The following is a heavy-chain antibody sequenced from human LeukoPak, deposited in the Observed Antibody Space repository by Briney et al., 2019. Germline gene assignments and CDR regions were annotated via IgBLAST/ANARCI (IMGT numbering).Heavy chain of an antibody. D-gene: IGHD4-17*01. V-gene: IGHV1-2*02. Sequence: ASVKVSCKASGYTFTDYYVHWVRQAPGQGLEWMGWINPNSGDTNCAQKFQGRVTMTRDTSISSAYMDLSRLRSDDTAVYYRAKVVHGTVAFDIWGQGTLVTVSS. CDR2: INPNSGDT. CDR1: GYTFTDYY. CDR3: AKVVHGTVAFDI. J-gene: IGHJ3*02.